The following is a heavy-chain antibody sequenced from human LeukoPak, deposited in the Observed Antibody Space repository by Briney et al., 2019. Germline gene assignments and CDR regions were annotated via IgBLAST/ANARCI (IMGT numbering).Heavy chain of an antibody. CDR1: GGSFSGYY. Sequence: SETLSLTCAVYGGSFSGYYWSWIRQPPGKGLEWIGEINHSGSTNYNPSLKGRVTISVDTSKNQFSLKLSSVTAADTAVYYCARGSGNYWGQGTLVTVSS. CDR2: INHSGST. J-gene: IGHJ4*02. CDR3: ARGSGNY. V-gene: IGHV4-34*01.